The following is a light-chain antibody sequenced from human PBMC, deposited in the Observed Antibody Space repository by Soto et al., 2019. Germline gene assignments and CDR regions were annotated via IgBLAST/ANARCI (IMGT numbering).Light chain of an antibody. V-gene: IGKV3-20*01. Sequence: EMVLTQSPGTLYLSPGERATLSCRASQSVSSNYLAWYQQKPGQAPRLLIYGASSRATVIPDRFSGSGSGTDFTLTSSRLAAADFAVYHCQQYGSSPLTFGGGTKVEIK. CDR3: QQYGSSPLT. J-gene: IGKJ4*01. CDR2: GAS. CDR1: QSVSSNY.